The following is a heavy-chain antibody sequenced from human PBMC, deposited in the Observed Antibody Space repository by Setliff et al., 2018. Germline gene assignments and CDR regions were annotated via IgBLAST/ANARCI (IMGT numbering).Heavy chain of an antibody. CDR1: GGSITSGRYY. Sequence: SETLSLTCTVSGGSITSGRYYWGWIRQPPGQGLEWIASIHYSENTYYNPSLKTRVTISVDTSKNQFSLKLSFVTAADTAVYYCARMAGRVASRPSSPLDYYYYMDLCGKGATVTVSS. D-gene: IGHD6-6*01. J-gene: IGHJ6*03. CDR2: IHYSENT. V-gene: IGHV4-39*01. CDR3: ARMAGRVASRPSSPLDYYYYMDL.